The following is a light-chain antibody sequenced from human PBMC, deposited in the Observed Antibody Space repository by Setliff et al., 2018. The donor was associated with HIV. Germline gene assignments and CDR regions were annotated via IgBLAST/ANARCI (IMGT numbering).Light chain of an antibody. CDR3: ISYATTNTLP. V-gene: IGLV2-14*01. CDR2: EVS. J-gene: IGLJ1*01. Sequence: QSALTQPASVSGSPGQSIIISCTGTSNDVGDNNYVSWYQQHPGKAPKFIIYEVSIRPSGVSTRFSGSKSGNTASLTISGLQAEDEADYYCISYATTNTLPFGTGTKVTVL. CDR1: SNDVGDNNY.